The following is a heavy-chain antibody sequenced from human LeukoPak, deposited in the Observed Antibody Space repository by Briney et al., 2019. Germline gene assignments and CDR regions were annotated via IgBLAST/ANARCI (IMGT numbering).Heavy chain of an antibody. V-gene: IGHV3-7*01. D-gene: IGHD3-3*01. CDR1: GFNMSDYW. CDR3: ARDGHGDFWRARRTYYMDV. J-gene: IGHJ6*03. CDR2: IKQDGSEI. Sequence: GGSLRLSCIASGFNMSDYWMSWVRQAPGKGLEWVANIKQDGSEIYSGDSLKGRFTISRDNAKNSLYLEMNSLRAEDTAVYYCARDGHGDFWRARRTYYMDVWGKGTTVTVSS.